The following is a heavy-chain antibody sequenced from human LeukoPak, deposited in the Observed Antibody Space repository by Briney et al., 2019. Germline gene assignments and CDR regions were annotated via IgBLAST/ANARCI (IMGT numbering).Heavy chain of an antibody. J-gene: IGHJ6*03. D-gene: IGHD2-15*01. CDR3: ARDRVVVVAASQYYYYYYMDV. CDR1: GYAFDRYG. CDR2: INTNTGNP. V-gene: IGHV7-4-1*02. Sequence: ASVKVSCKASGYAFDRYGMNWVRQAPGQGLEWMGWINTNTGNPTYAQGFTGRFVFSLDTSVSTAYLQISSLKAEDTAVYYCARDRVVVVAASQYYYYYYMDVWGKGTTVTVSS.